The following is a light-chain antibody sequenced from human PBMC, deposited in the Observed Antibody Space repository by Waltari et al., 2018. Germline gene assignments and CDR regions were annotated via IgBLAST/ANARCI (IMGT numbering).Light chain of an antibody. CDR2: GAS. CDR1: QTVRTTY. V-gene: IGKV3-20*01. J-gene: IGKJ4*01. Sequence: EIVLTKSPGTLSLSPGERATLSCRASQTVRTTYLAGYQQKPGQPPTLLIHGASSRATGIPDRFSGSGSGTDFSLTISSLEPEDFAVYYCQQYDISPLTFGGGTKVEIK. CDR3: QQYDISPLT.